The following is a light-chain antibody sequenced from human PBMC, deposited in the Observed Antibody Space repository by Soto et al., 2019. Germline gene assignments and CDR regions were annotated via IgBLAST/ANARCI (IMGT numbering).Light chain of an antibody. CDR1: SSDVGSHNL. CDR2: EAS. J-gene: IGLJ1*01. V-gene: IGLV2-23*01. Sequence: QSLLTHPASVSGSPGQSITISCTGTSSDVGSHNLVSWYQQFPGKAPKLIIFEASKRPSGVSNRFSGSKSGSTASLTISGLQAEDEADYYCCSNAAGSTYVFGSGTKVTVL. CDR3: CSNAAGSTYV.